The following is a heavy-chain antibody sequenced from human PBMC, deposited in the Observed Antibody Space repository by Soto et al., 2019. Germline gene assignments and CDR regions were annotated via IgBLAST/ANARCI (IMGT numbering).Heavy chain of an antibody. D-gene: IGHD1-1*01. J-gene: IGHJ4*02. CDR1: GFTVSSNY. V-gene: IGHV3-53*01. CDR2: IYSGGST. Sequence: GGSLRLSCAASGFTVSSNYMSWVRQAPGKGLEWVSVIYSGGSTYYSDSVKGRFTISRDNSENTLYLQMNSLRAEDTAVYYCARTTYNPTGCFDFWGQGTLVTVSS. CDR3: ARTTYNPTGCFDF.